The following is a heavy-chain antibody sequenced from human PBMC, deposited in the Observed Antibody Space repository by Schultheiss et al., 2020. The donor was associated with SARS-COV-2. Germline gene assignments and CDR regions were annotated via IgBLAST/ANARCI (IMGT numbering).Heavy chain of an antibody. V-gene: IGHV3-21*04. CDR2: ISSSSSYI. CDR1: GFTFSSYS. Sequence: GGSLRLSCAASGFTFSSYSMNWVRQAPGKGLEWVSSISSSSSYIYYADSVKGRFTISRDNAKNSLYLQMNSLRAEDTAVYYCAKGTIFGVVTGFDYWGQGTLVTVSS. J-gene: IGHJ4*02. CDR3: AKGTIFGVVTGFDY. D-gene: IGHD3-3*01.